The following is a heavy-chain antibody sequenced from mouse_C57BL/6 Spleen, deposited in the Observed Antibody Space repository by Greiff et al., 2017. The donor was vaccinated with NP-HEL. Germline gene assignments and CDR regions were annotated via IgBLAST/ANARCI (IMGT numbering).Heavy chain of an antibody. CDR2: IYPGDGDT. CDR1: GYAFSSYW. V-gene: IGHV1-80*01. D-gene: IGHD1-1*01. Sequence: QVQLQQSGAELVKPGASVKISCKASGYAFSSYWMNWVKQRPGKGLEWIGQIYPGDGDTNYNGKFKGKATLTADKSSSTAYMQLSSLTSEDSAVYFCARSVAVVPYYAMDYWGQGTSVTVSS. J-gene: IGHJ4*01. CDR3: ARSVAVVPYYAMDY.